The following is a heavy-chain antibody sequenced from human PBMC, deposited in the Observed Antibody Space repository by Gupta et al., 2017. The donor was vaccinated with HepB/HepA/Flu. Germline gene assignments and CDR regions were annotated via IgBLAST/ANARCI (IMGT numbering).Heavy chain of an antibody. D-gene: IGHD2-15*01. CDR3: ARGTVVVVAATRVCWFDP. V-gene: IGHV4-34*01. CDR1: GGSFSGYY. Sequence: QVQLQQWGAGLLKPSETLSLTCAVYGGSFSGYYWSWIRQPPGKGLEWIGEINHSGSTNYNPSLKSRVTISVDTSKNQFSLKLSSVTAADTAVYYCARGTVVVVAATRVCWFDPWGQGTLVTVSS. J-gene: IGHJ5*02. CDR2: INHSGST.